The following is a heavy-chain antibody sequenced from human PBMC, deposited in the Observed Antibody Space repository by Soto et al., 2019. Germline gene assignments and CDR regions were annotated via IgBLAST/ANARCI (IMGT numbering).Heavy chain of an antibody. Sequence: QVQLQESGPGLVKPSGTLSLTCAVSSDSISTSYWWSWVRQPPGKGLEWIGEIHHGGSTNYNPSLKSRVTISVDKSKNQFALNLGSVTAADTAVYYCARAIYSRSSSGIDSWGQGTLVTVSS. CDR2: IHHGGST. D-gene: IGHD6-6*01. J-gene: IGHJ4*02. CDR1: SDSISTSYW. CDR3: ARAIYSRSSSGIDS. V-gene: IGHV4-4*02.